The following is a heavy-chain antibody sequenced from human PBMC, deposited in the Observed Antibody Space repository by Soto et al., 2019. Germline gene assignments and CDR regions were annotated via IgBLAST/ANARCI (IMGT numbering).Heavy chain of an antibody. CDR1: GFTFSSYG. V-gene: IGHV3-30*18. J-gene: IGHJ6*02. CDR2: ISYDGSNK. CDR3: AKAPLGTGRAYGMDV. Sequence: QVQLVESGGGVVQPGRSLRLSCAASGFTFSSYGMHWVRQAPGKRLEWVPVISYDGSNKYYADSVKGLFTISRDNSKNTLYLQMNSLRAEDTAVYYCAKAPLGTGRAYGMDVWGQGTTVTVSS. D-gene: IGHD7-27*01.